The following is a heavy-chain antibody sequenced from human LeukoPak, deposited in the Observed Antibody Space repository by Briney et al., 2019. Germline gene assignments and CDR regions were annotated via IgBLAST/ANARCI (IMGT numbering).Heavy chain of an antibody. J-gene: IGHJ5*02. CDR2: IFYSGST. D-gene: IGHD3-3*01. CDR1: GGSISCYY. Sequence: SETLSLTCTVSGGSISCYYWSWIRQPPGKGLEWLGYIFYSGSTNYNPSLKSRVTISVDTSKNQFSLKLSSVTAADTAVYYCARVFSYPLRAPFDPWGQGTLVTVSS. CDR3: ARVFSYPLRAPFDP. V-gene: IGHV4-59*01.